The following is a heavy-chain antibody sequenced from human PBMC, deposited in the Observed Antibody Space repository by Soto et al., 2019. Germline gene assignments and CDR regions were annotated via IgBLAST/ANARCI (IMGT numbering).Heavy chain of an antibody. Sequence: SETLSLTCTVSGGSISSSSYYWGWIRQPPGKGLEWIGSIYYSGSTYYNPSLKSRVTISVDTSKNQFSLKLSSVTAADTAVYYCARQSQTWITPLKGFDYWGQGTLVTVSS. J-gene: IGHJ4*02. CDR2: IYYSGST. V-gene: IGHV4-39*01. CDR1: GGSISSSSYY. D-gene: IGHD5-12*01. CDR3: ARQSQTWITPLKGFDY.